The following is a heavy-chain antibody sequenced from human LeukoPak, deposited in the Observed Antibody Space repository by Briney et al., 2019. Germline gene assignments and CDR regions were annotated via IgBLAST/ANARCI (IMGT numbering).Heavy chain of an antibody. D-gene: IGHD1-26*01. CDR3: ARSYGAGRFDY. V-gene: IGHV3-74*01. CDR2: INSDGSST. CDR1: GFTFSSYW. Sequence: GGSLRLSWAASGFTFSSYWMHWVRQAPGKGLVWVSRINSDGSSTSYADSVKGRFTISRDNAKNTLYLQMNSLRAEDTAVYYCARSYGAGRFDYWGQGTLVTVSS. J-gene: IGHJ4*02.